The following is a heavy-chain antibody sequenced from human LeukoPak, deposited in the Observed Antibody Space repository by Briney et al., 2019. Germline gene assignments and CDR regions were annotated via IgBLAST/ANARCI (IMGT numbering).Heavy chain of an antibody. CDR2: IYYSGST. CDR3: ARGSSGYRIDY. V-gene: IGHV4-59*12. D-gene: IGHD3-22*01. J-gene: IGHJ4*02. CDR1: GGSISCYY. Sequence: PSETLSLTCTVSGGSISCYYWSWIRQPPGKGLEWIGYIYYSGSTNYNPSLKSRVTISVDRSKNQFSLKLSSVTAADTGVYYCARGSSGYRIDYWGQGTLVTVSS.